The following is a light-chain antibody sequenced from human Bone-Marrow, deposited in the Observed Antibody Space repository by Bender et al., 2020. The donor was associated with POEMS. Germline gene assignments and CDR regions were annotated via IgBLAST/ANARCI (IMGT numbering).Light chain of an antibody. V-gene: IGLV1-44*01. J-gene: IGLJ3*02. Sequence: QSVLTQPPSASGTPGQRVTISCSGSNSNIGTNAVNWYQQFPGPAPKLLIYSDNQRPSGVPDRFYCFKSGTSASLAISGLQSEDEADYYCAAWDAGLSGGVFGGETRLTVL. CDR1: NSNIGTNA. CDR2: SDN. CDR3: AAWDAGLSGGV.